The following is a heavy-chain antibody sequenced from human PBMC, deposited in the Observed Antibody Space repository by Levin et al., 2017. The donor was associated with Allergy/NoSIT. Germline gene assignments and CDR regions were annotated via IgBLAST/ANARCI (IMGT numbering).Heavy chain of an antibody. Sequence: GESLKISCAVSGLTISEYAMAWVRQAPGKGLEWVSVITGGGFNTYYGDSVKGRFTVSRDDSKDTLYLELNSLGGEDTAVYYCAKKQGGTSGFSFDVWGQGTMVTVSS. CDR1: GLTISEYA. CDR2: ITGGGFNT. V-gene: IGHV3-23*01. J-gene: IGHJ3*01. CDR3: AKKQGGTSGFSFDV. D-gene: IGHD1-1*01.